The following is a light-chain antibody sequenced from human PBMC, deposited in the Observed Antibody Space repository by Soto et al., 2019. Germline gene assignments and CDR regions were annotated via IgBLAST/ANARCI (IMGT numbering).Light chain of an antibody. Sequence: DIQMTQAASTLSESVGDRVTITCRASQSISSWLAWYQQKPGKAPKVLIYKASSLESGVPSRFSGSGSGTEFTLTITSLQPDDFATYYCQQYDSYPRTFGQGTKVDIK. J-gene: IGKJ1*01. CDR3: QQYDSYPRT. V-gene: IGKV1-5*03. CDR2: KAS. CDR1: QSISSW.